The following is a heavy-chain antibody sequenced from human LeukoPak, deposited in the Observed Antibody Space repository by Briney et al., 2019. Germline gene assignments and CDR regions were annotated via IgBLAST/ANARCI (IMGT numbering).Heavy chain of an antibody. Sequence: ASVKVSCKASGYTFTSYDINWVRQATGQGLEWMGWMNPNSGSTGYAQKFQGRVTMTRNTSISTAYMELSSLRSEDTAVYYCARGMVYLKRAVAGTRSFLYYFDYWGQGTLVTVSS. CDR1: GYTFTSYD. J-gene: IGHJ4*02. CDR2: MNPNSGST. V-gene: IGHV1-8*01. D-gene: IGHD6-19*01. CDR3: ARGMVYLKRAVAGTRSFLYYFDY.